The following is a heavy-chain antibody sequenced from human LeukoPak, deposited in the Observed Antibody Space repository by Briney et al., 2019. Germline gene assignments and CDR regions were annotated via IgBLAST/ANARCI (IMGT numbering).Heavy chain of an antibody. Sequence: PSETLSLTCTVSGGSISSSSYYWGWIRQPPGKGLEWIGSIYYSGSTYYNPSLKSRVTISVDTSKNQFSLKLSSVTAADTAVYYCARQFEKYGEVDYWGQGTLVTVSS. CDR2: IYYSGST. CDR1: GGSISSSSYY. D-gene: IGHD4-17*01. J-gene: IGHJ4*02. CDR3: ARQFEKYGEVDY. V-gene: IGHV4-39*01.